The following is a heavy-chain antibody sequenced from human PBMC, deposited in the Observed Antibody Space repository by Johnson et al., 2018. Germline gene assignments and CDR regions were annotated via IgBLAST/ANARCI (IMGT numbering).Heavy chain of an antibody. V-gene: IGHV3-74*01. D-gene: IGHD4-17*01. CDR1: GFTFSRYW. CDR2: LNYDGSMS. J-gene: IGHJ4*02. CDR3: ARGSDYGDYFDY. Sequence: VQLLESGGGLVQPGGSLRLSCAVSGFTFSRYWMHWVRQAPGEGLVWVSRLNYDGSMSTYADSGKGRFTISRDNAKNTLYLQMNSLRAEDTAVYYCARGSDYGDYFDYWGQGTLVTVSS.